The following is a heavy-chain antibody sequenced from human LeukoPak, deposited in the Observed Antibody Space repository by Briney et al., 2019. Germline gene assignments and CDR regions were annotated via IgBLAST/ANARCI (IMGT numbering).Heavy chain of an antibody. CDR1: GFTFSNYA. V-gene: IGHV3-23*01. CDR3: AKDPRHSGSSFFDY. J-gene: IGHJ4*02. D-gene: IGHD6-6*01. CDR2: ISGSGGST. Sequence: PPGGSLRLSCAASGFTFSNYAMSWVRQAPGKGLEWVTAISGSGGSTYYPDSVKGRFHISRHNSKNTLYLQMNSLRADDTAVYYCAKDPRHSGSSFFDYWGQETLVTASS.